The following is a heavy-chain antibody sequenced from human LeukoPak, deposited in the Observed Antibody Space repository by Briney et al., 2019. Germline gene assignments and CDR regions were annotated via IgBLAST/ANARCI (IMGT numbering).Heavy chain of an antibody. D-gene: IGHD3-10*01. V-gene: IGHV4-59*12. CDR1: GGSISSYY. J-gene: IGHJ4*02. CDR2: IYYSGST. CDR3: ARGNSYYYGSGSYYHFDY. Sequence: SETLSLTCTVSGGSISSYYWSWVRQPPGQGLEGSGDIYYSGSTNYHPPLKSRVTISVDTSKNQFSLKLSSVTAADTAVYYCARGNSYYYGSGSYYHFDYWGQGTLVTVSS.